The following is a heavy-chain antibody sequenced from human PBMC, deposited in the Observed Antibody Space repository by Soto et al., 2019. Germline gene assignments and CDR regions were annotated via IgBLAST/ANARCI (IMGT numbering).Heavy chain of an antibody. Sequence: VGSLRRSCAASGFTFSSYVMSWFRQAPVKGLEWVPGISGSGGSTYYADSVEGRFTISRDNSKNTLYLQMNSLRVEDTALYYCAKATAAAGTSSRFDPWGQATLVTVSS. J-gene: IGHJ5*02. CDR2: ISGSGGST. CDR1: GFTFSSYV. V-gene: IGHV3-23*01. CDR3: AKATAAAGTSSRFDP. D-gene: IGHD6-25*01.